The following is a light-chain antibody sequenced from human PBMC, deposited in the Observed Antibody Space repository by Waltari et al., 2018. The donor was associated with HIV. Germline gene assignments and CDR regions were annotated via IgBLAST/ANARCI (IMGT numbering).Light chain of an antibody. CDR2: GNI. Sequence: QSVLAQPPSVSGAPGQRVTISCTGSRSNLGSGYDVHWYQQLPGAAPRLLIYGNINRPSGVPDRFSGSKSGTSAVLTITGLQAEDEADYYCQSYDGSLSALYVFGTGTRVIVL. J-gene: IGLJ1*01. CDR1: RSNLGSGYD. V-gene: IGLV1-40*01. CDR3: QSYDGSLSALYV.